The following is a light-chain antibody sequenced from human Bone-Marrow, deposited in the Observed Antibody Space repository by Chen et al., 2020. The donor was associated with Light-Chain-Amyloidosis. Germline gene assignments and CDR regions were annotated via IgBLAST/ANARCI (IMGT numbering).Light chain of an antibody. Sequence: NSMLTQHHSVSESTGNMVIISCTCSSGSIATNYVPWYQQHPGSSPTTVIYEDDQRPSGVPDRFSGSIDRSSNSASLTISGLKTEDEADYYCQSYQGSSQGVFGGGTKLTVL. J-gene: IGLJ3*02. CDR3: QSYQGSSQGV. CDR2: EDD. V-gene: IGLV6-57*01. CDR1: SGSIATNY.